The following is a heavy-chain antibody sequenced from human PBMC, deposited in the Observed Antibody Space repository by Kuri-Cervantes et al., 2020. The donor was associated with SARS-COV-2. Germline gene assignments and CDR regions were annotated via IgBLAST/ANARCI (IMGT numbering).Heavy chain of an antibody. Sequence: GGSLRLSCAASGFTFSSYAFHWVRQAPGKGLEWVAVISYDERNKFYADSVKGRFTISRDNSQNTLDLHLNSLRPDDTALYYCAGGIGPKMGIIFYSDYGLDVWGQGTTVTVSS. V-gene: IGHV3-30*03. CDR3: AGGIGPKMGIIFYSDYGLDV. CDR2: ISYDERNK. D-gene: IGHD3-9*01. J-gene: IGHJ6*02. CDR1: GFTFSSYA.